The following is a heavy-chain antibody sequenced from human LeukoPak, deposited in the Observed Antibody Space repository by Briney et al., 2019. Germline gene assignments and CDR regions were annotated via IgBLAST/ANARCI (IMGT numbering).Heavy chain of an antibody. CDR1: GFTFSIYG. D-gene: IGHD2-2*01. V-gene: IGHV3-30*02. CDR2: IRYDVSNK. Sequence: PGGSLRLSCAASGFTFSIYGMHWVPQAPGKGLEWVTFIRYDVSNKYYADSVKGRFTISRDNSKKTLYLQMNSLRVEGTAVYYCAKDLCSSSSCYVDYWGQGTLVTVSS. J-gene: IGHJ4*02. CDR3: AKDLCSSSSCYVDY.